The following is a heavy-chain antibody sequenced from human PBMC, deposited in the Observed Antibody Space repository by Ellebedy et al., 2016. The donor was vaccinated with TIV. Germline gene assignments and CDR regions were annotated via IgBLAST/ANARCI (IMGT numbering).Heavy chain of an antibody. CDR2: INPSGGST. CDR1: GYTFTSYY. D-gene: IGHD6-6*01. CDR3: ARALVISSSSPDYYYGMDV. V-gene: IGHV1-46*01. Sequence: ASVKVSXXASGYTFTSYYMHWVRQAPGQGLEWMGIINPSGGSTSYAQKFQGRVTMTRDTSTSTVYMELSSLRSEDTAVYYCARALVISSSSPDYYYGMDVWGQGTTVTVSS. J-gene: IGHJ6*02.